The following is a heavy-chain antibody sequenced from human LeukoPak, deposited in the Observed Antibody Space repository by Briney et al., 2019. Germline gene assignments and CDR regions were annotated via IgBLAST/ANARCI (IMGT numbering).Heavy chain of an antibody. D-gene: IGHD1-1*01. V-gene: IGHV4-30-4*01. CDR2: TYYSGST. CDR3: AREGTSGTHLNRFDP. CDR1: GGSISSGDYY. J-gene: IGHJ5*02. Sequence: PQTPCLTCTVSGGSISSGDYYWNWIRQPPGKGLEWIGYTYYSGSTYYNPSLKSRVTISVDTSKNQFSLKLSSVTAADTAVYYCAREGTSGTHLNRFDPWGQGPLV.